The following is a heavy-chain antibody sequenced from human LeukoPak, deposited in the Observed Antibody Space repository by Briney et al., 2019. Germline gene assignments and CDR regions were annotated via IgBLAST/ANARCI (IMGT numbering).Heavy chain of an antibody. J-gene: IGHJ4*02. Sequence: GRSLRLSCAASGCTFSSYWMSWVRQAPGKGLEWVANIKQDGNEKYYVDSVTGRFTISRDNAKNSLYLQMNSLRAEDTAMYCCVRGLAAAAYWGQGTLVTVSS. CDR1: GCTFSSYW. CDR3: VRGLAAAAY. CDR2: IKQDGNEK. D-gene: IGHD6-13*01. V-gene: IGHV3-7*01.